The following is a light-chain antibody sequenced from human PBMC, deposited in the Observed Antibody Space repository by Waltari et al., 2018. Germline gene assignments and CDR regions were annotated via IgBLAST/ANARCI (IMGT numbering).Light chain of an antibody. Sequence: QSALTQPASLAGSPGQSITISCTGSSSDVGGDDSVSWYEDDPSQAPKVIIYDVNRRPSGVSDSFSGSKSGNTASLTISGLQAEEEATFYCSSQSTKNGVIFGGGTNVTVL. CDR1: SSDVGGDDS. CDR3: SSQSTKNGVI. CDR2: DVN. J-gene: IGLJ2*01. V-gene: IGLV2-14*03.